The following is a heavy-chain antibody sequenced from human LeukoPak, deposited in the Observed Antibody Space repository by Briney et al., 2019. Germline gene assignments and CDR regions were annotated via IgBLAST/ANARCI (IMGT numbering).Heavy chain of an antibody. J-gene: IGHJ5*02. CDR3: AKVCGSSSYFPES. Sequence: GGSLRLSCAASGFTFSSYAMSWVRQAPGKGLEWVSAISSSGTSTYHADSVKGRFTISRDNSKDTLHLQMNSLTAEDTAMYYCAKVCGSSSYFPESWGQGTLVTVPS. D-gene: IGHD2-2*01. V-gene: IGHV3-23*01. CDR1: GFTFSSYA. CDR2: ISSSGTST.